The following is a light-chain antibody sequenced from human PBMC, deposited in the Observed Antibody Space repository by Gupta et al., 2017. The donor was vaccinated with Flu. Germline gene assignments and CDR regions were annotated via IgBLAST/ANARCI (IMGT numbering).Light chain of an antibody. CDR2: GAS. CDR1: QTLSNN. CDR3: QQFDTWPQIT. Sequence: EIVMTQSPATLSVSPGESATLSCRASQTLSNNLAWYRQKPGQAPRLLIYGASTRATGIPARFSGSGSGTEFSLTISSLQSEDSAVDYCQQFDTWPQITFGQGTRLEI. V-gene: IGKV3-15*01. J-gene: IGKJ5*01.